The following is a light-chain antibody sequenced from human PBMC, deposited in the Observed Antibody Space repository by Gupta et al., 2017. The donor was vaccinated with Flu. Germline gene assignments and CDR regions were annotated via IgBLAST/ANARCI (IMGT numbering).Light chain of an antibody. Sequence: IVLTQSPGTLSLSPGERVTLSYRASQSVGRNYLAWFQQKPGQSPRLLIYHASNRATGIPDRFSGGGSGTDFTLTINGLEPEDFAVYYCHQYAASPLTFGGGAKVE. CDR2: HAS. J-gene: IGKJ4*01. CDR1: QSVGRNY. CDR3: HQYAASPLT. V-gene: IGKV3-20*01.